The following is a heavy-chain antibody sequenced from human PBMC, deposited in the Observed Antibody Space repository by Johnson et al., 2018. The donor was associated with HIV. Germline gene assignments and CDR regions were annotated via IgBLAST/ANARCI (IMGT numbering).Heavy chain of an antibody. CDR2: ISNSGGST. J-gene: IGHJ3*02. V-gene: IGHV3-23*04. CDR1: GFSFNDYA. D-gene: IGHD3-3*01. Sequence: VQLVESGGGVVQPGRSLRLSCSASGFSFNDYAMNWVRQAPGKGLEWVSGISNSGGSTYFADSVKGRFTISTDNSKNTLYLQMNSLRAEDTAVYYCSKNSRITYDARSAFDIWGQGTMVTVSS. CDR3: SKNSRITYDARSAFDI.